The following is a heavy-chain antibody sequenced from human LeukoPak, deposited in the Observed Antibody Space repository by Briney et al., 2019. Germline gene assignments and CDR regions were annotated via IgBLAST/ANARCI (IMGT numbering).Heavy chain of an antibody. D-gene: IGHD3-10*01. CDR1: GYTFTSYD. Sequence: ASVKVSCKASGYTFTSYDINWVRQATGQGLEWMGWMNPNSGNTGYAQKFQGRVTMTRNTSISTAYMELSSLRSEDTAVYYCARRLWFESRYCYYYGMDVWGQGTTVTVSS. CDR2: MNPNSGNT. CDR3: ARRLWFESRYCYYYGMDV. J-gene: IGHJ6*02. V-gene: IGHV1-8*01.